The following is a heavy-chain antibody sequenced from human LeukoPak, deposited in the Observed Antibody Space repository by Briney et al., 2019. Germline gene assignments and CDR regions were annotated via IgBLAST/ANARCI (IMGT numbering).Heavy chain of an antibody. CDR1: GGPISSGGYY. D-gene: IGHD2-15*01. V-gene: IGHV4-39*01. CDR3: ARHCSGGSCYGVEDLGFDY. CDR2: IYYSGST. J-gene: IGHJ4*02. Sequence: SETLSLTCTVSGGPISSGGYYWSWIRQHPGKGLEWIGYIYYSGSTYYNPSLKSRVTISVDTSKNQFSLKLSSVTAADTAVYYCARHCSGGSCYGVEDLGFDYWGQGTLVTVSS.